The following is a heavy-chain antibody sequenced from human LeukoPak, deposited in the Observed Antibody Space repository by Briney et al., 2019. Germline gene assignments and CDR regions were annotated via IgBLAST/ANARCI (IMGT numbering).Heavy chain of an antibody. CDR1: GGSISSSSYY. D-gene: IGHD3-10*01. V-gene: IGHV4-39*07. CDR3: ARLPYYGSGSKRGFDY. CDR2: IYYSGST. J-gene: IGHJ4*02. Sequence: SETLSLTCTVSGGSISSSSYYWGWIRQPPGKGLEWIGSIYYSGSTYYNPSLKSRVTISVDTSKNQFSLKLTSVTAADTAVYYCARLPYYGSGSKRGFDYWGQGTLVTVSS.